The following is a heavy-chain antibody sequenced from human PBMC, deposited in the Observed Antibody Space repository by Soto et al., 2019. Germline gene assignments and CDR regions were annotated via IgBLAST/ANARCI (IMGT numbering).Heavy chain of an antibody. CDR2: ISGSGGST. D-gene: IGHD6-13*01. CDR1: GFTFSNYA. J-gene: IGHJ4*02. Sequence: EVQLLESGGGLVQPGGSLRLSCAASGFTFSNYAVTWVLQAPGKGLEWVSTISGSGGSTYYADSVKGRFPISRDNSKNTLYLQMNSLRAEDTAVYYCAKDQGSSWYEIDYWGQGTLVTVSS. V-gene: IGHV3-23*01. CDR3: AKDQGSSWYEIDY.